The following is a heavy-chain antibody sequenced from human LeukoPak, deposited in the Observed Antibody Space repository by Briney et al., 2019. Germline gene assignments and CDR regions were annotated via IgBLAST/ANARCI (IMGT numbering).Heavy chain of an antibody. CDR2: IYYSGST. J-gene: IGHJ1*01. CDR1: GGSISSCY. V-gene: IGHV4-59*01. D-gene: IGHD2-2*01. Sequence: PSETLSLTCTVSGGSISSCYWSWIRQPPGKGLEWIGYIYYSGSTNYNPSLKSRVTISVDTSKNQFSLKLSSVTAADTAVYYCARDYCSSTSCYGDSRYFQHWGQGTLVTVSS. CDR3: ARDYCSSTSCYGDSRYFQH.